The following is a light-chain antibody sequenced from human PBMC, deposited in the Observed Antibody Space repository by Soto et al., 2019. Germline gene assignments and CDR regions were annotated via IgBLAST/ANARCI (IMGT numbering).Light chain of an antibody. CDR3: HQYSDWPPGT. CDR2: DTS. Sequence: ELVVTQSPATLSMSLGERATLSCRASQSISSKLAWYQQKSGQAPRLLISDTSTRATGIPARFSGSGSGTEFTLTISSLQSEDFAVYYCHQYSDWPPGTFGQGTKVDIK. V-gene: IGKV3-15*01. J-gene: IGKJ2*01. CDR1: QSISSK.